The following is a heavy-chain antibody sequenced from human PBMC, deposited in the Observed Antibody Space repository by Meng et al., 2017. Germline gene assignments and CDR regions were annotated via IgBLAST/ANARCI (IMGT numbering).Heavy chain of an antibody. J-gene: IGHJ4*02. V-gene: IGHV4-4*02. Sequence: QGQLQASRPGRGDPSATLALTGAVFGRSISSSDWWSWVRQPPGKGLEWIGEIYHSGSTNYNPSLKSRVTISVDKSKNQFSLKLSSVTAADTAVYYCARVVAATTLFLDYWGQGTLVTVSS. CDR3: ARVVAATTLFLDY. CDR1: GRSISSSDW. CDR2: IYHSGST. D-gene: IGHD2-15*01.